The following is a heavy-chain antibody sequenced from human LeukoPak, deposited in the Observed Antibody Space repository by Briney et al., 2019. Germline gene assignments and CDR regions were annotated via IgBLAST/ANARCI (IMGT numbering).Heavy chain of an antibody. CDR3: AKQWIHYDFWSGYYMEVRDY. D-gene: IGHD3-3*01. CDR1: GFTFSSYW. Sequence: PGGSLRLSCAASGFTFSSYWMSWVRQAPGKGLEWVANIKQDGSEKYYVDSVKGRFTISRDNSKNTLYLQMNSLRAEDTAVYYCAKQWIHYDFWSGYYMEVRDYWGQGTLVTVSS. V-gene: IGHV3-7*03. J-gene: IGHJ4*02. CDR2: IKQDGSEK.